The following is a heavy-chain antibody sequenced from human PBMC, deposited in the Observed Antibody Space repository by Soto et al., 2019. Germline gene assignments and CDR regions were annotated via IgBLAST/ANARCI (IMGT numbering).Heavy chain of an antibody. J-gene: IGHJ4*02. CDR2: IIPIFGTA. Sequence: GASVKVSCKASGGTFSSYAISWVRQAPGQGLEWMGGIIPIFGTANYAQKLQGRVTITADESTSTAYMELSSPRSEDTAVYYCARELPSNYYDSSGYFDYWGQGTLVTVSS. V-gene: IGHV1-69*13. CDR1: GGTFSSYA. CDR3: ARELPSNYYDSSGYFDY. D-gene: IGHD3-22*01.